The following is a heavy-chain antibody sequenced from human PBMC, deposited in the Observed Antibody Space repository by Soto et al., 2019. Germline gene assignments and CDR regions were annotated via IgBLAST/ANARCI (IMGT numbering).Heavy chain of an antibody. D-gene: IGHD5-12*01. V-gene: IGHV3-23*01. Sequence: EVQLLESGGGLVQPGGSLRLSCAASGFTFSTYSMAWVRQAPGKGPEWVSGLSGGGINTFYADSVMGRFTISVDNSKNTVDLQMNSLRVEDTSVYYCAKWSGYGDEWGQGTLVTVSS. CDR1: GFTFSTYS. J-gene: IGHJ4*02. CDR3: AKWSGYGDE. CDR2: LSGGGINT.